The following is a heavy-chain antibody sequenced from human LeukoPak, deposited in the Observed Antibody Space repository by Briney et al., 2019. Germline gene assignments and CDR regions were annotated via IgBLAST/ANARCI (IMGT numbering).Heavy chain of an antibody. CDR2: IYTGGST. J-gene: IGHJ5*02. D-gene: IGHD4-11*01. V-gene: IGHV4-61*02. Sequence: SETLSLTCSVSGGFISSGGYYWSWLRRPAGKGLEWIGRIYTGGSTNYNPSLKSRVTMSVDTSKNQFSLKLTSVTAADTAVYYCARTSTVTTAFDIWGQGTLVTVSS. CDR3: ARTSTVTTAFDI. CDR1: GGFISSGGYY.